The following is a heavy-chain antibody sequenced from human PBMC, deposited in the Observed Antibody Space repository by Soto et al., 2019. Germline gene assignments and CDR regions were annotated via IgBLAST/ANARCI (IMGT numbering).Heavy chain of an antibody. V-gene: IGHV5-51*01. D-gene: IGHD1-26*01. CDR3: ARRGAEIYYGMDV. CDR2: IYHGDSDT. Sequence: PGESLKISCKGSGYSFTSYWIGWVRQMSGKGLEWMGIIYHGDSDTRYSPSFQGQVTISADKSISTAYLQWSSLKASDTAMYYCARRGAEIYYGMDVWGQGTTVTVSS. CDR1: GYSFTSYW. J-gene: IGHJ6*02.